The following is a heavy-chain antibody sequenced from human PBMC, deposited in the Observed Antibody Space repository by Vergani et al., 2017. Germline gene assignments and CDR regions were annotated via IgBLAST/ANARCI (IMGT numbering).Heavy chain of an antibody. D-gene: IGHD4-23*01. CDR2: IRSKTYGATT. Sequence: EVQLLESGGGLVQPGGSLRLSCAASGFNFGEYGVSWVRQAPGKGLEWIGFIRSKTYGATTEYAASVRGRFTISRDDSKGIAYLQMSSLKKEDTAVYRCAVEIYDYGGSRDFDYWGQGTLVVVSS. V-gene: IGHV3-49*04. CDR3: AVEIYDYGGSRDFDY. J-gene: IGHJ4*02. CDR1: GFNFGEYG.